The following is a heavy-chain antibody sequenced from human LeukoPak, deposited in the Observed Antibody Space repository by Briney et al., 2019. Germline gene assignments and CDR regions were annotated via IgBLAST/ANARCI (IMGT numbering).Heavy chain of an antibody. CDR1: GGTISSSSYY. J-gene: IGHJ4*02. CDR2: IYYTGIT. CDR3: ARTYCSGGSCYNDY. D-gene: IGHD2-15*01. V-gene: IGHV4-39*07. Sequence: SETLSLTCTVSGGTISSSSYYWGWIRQPPGKGLEWIGSIYYTGITYYNPSLKSRVTISVDTSKNQFSLKVSSVTAADTAVYYCARTYCSGGSCYNDYWGQGTLVTVSS.